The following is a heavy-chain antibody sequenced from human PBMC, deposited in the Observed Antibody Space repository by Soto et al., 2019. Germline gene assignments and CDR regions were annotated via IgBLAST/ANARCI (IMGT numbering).Heavy chain of an antibody. Sequence: EVQLVESGGGLVPPGGSLRLSCAVSEFTVSNYWMHWVRQAPGKGLMWIARISGDGSSTTYADSVKGRFTISRENAKNTLYLQMNSLRAEDTAVYYCARDPSDYNSAGEVYWGQGTPVTVSS. J-gene: IGHJ4*02. CDR1: EFTVSNYW. CDR3: ARDPSDYNSAGEVY. V-gene: IGHV3-74*01. CDR2: ISGDGSST. D-gene: IGHD2-21*01.